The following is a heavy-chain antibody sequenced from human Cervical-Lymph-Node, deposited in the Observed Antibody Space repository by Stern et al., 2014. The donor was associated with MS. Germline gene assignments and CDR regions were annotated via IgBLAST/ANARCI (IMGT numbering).Heavy chain of an antibody. CDR1: YWSVSSYY. CDR3: ARVSTSFDD. V-gene: IGHV4-59*02. J-gene: IGHJ4*02. Sequence: QVQLVESGPGLVKPSETLSLTCTVSYWSVSSYYWSWIRQPPGKGLELIGYVYYDGSSNYNSSLKSRVSISLDTSRNQFSLKLTSVTAADTAVYYCARVSTSFDDWGQGTLVIVSS. D-gene: IGHD4-11*01. CDR2: VYYDGSS.